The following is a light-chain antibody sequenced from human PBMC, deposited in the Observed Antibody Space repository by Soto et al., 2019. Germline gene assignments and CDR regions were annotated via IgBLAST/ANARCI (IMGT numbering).Light chain of an antibody. V-gene: IGKV3-15*01. CDR1: QSVSSN. J-gene: IGKJ4*01. CDR2: GAS. CDR3: QQYDKLPPT. Sequence: EIVMTQSPATLSVSPGERATLSCGASQSVSSNLAWSQQKPGQTPRLVIYGASTRATGIPARFSGSGSGTEFTFTISSLQSEDVAGSYCQQYDKLPPTVGGGTKVEIK.